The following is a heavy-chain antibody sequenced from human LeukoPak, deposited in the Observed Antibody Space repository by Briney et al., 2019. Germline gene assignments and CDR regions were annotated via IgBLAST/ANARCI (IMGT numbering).Heavy chain of an antibody. D-gene: IGHD6-19*01. J-gene: IGHJ4*02. CDR1: GGSISSSSYY. CDR3: AGDRVAVAVTGGGY. CDR2: IYYRGNT. V-gene: IGHV4-39*07. Sequence: SETLSLTCTVSGGSISSSSYYWGWIRQPPGKGLEWIGSIYYRGNTYYNPSLKSRVTISVDTSKNQFSLKLSSVTAADTAVYYCAGDRVAVAVTGGGYWGQGTLVTVSS.